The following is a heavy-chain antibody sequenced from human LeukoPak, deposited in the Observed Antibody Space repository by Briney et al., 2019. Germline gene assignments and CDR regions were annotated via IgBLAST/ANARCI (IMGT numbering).Heavy chain of an antibody. Sequence: ASVKVSCKASGYTFTSYYMHWVRQAPGQGLEWRGWINPNSGGTNYAQKFQGRVTMTRDTSISTAYMELSRLRSDDTAVYYCARAPTVVTPFDYWGQGTLVTVSS. D-gene: IGHD4-23*01. CDR1: GYTFTSYY. V-gene: IGHV1-2*02. CDR2: INPNSGGT. J-gene: IGHJ4*02. CDR3: ARAPTVVTPFDY.